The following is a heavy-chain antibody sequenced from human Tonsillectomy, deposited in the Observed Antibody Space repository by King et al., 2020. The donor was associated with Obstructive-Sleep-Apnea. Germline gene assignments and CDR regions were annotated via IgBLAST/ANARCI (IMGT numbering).Heavy chain of an antibody. CDR1: GGTFSSYA. Sequence: QLVQSGAEMKKPGSSVKVSCKASGGTFSSYAISWVRQAPGQGLEWMGGIIPIFGTAHYAQKFQGRVKITADESTSTAYMELSSLRSEDTAVYYWARVTTKRFGDPRGWFDPWGQGTLVTVSS. V-gene: IGHV1-69*01. CDR3: ARVTTKRFGDPRGWFDP. CDR2: IIPIFGTA. D-gene: IGHD3-10*01. J-gene: IGHJ5*02.